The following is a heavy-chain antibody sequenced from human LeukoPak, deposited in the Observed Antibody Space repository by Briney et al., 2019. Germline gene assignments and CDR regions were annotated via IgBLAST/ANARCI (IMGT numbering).Heavy chain of an antibody. D-gene: IGHD6-19*01. Sequence: GASVKVSCKASGYSFTGHYMHWVRQAPGQGLEWMGWINPKSGGTNYAQKFQGRVTMTRDTSISTAYMDMSSLRSDDTAVYYCARAGEWLANYYYYYMDVWGKGTTVTVSS. J-gene: IGHJ6*03. V-gene: IGHV1-2*02. CDR1: GYSFTGHY. CDR3: ARAGEWLANYYYYYMDV. CDR2: INPKSGGT.